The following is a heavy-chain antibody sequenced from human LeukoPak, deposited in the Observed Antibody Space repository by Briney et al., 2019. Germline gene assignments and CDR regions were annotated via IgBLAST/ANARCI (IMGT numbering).Heavy chain of an antibody. J-gene: IGHJ6*02. Sequence: GGSLRPSCAASGFTFSSYWMSWVRQAPGKGLEWVANIKQDGSEKYYVDSVKGRFTISRDNAKNSLYLQMNSLRAEDTAVYYCARDSGYDSRYYYYYYGMDVWGQGTTVTVSS. CDR2: IKQDGSEK. CDR1: GFTFSSYW. CDR3: ARDSGYDSRYYYYYYGMDV. V-gene: IGHV3-7*01. D-gene: IGHD5-12*01.